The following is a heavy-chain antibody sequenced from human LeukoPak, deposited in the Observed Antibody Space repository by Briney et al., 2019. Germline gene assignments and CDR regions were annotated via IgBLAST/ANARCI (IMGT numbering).Heavy chain of an antibody. CDR3: ARVAGIAADY. D-gene: IGHD6-13*01. V-gene: IGHV3-48*03. CDR1: GFTFSSYE. Sequence: GGSLRLSCAASGFTFSSYEMNWVRQAPGKGLEWVSYISSSGSTIYYADSVKGRFTISRDNAKNSLYLQMTSLRAEDTAVYYCARVAGIAADYWGQGTLVTVSS. CDR2: ISSSGSTI. J-gene: IGHJ4*02.